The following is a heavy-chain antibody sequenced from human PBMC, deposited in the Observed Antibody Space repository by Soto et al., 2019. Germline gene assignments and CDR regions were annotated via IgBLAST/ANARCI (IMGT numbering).Heavy chain of an antibody. J-gene: IGHJ6*02. Sequence: QVQLVQSGAEVKKPGSSVRVSCKASGGTLSNYGISWVRQAPGQGLEWMGGIIPVFGTANYAQKFQGRVTSTANESKSTVYRDVTSLRSQDTAVYYCSRGDATKIVVTTYYAMDVWGQGTTVSVSS. CDR1: GGTLSNYG. D-gene: IGHD4-17*01. CDR3: SRGDATKIVVTTYYAMDV. V-gene: IGHV1-69*12. CDR2: IIPVFGTA.